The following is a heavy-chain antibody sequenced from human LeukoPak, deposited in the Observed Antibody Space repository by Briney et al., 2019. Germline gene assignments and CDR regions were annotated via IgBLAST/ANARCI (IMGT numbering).Heavy chain of an antibody. D-gene: IGHD3-22*01. J-gene: IGHJ5*02. V-gene: IGHV4-39*07. CDR3: AKDRLNYYDSSGYWGWFDP. Sequence: SETLPLTCTVSNGSISSSTYYWGWIRQPPGKGLEWIGSIYYTGSTYYNPSLMSRVTISVDTSKNQFSLKLNSVTAADTAVYYCAKDRLNYYDSSGYWGWFDPWGRGTLVTVSS. CDR2: IYYTGST. CDR1: NGSISSSTYY.